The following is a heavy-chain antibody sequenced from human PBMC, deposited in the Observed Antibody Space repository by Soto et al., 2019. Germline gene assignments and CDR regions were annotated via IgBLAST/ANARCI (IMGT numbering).Heavy chain of an antibody. CDR1: GFTFSSYW. D-gene: IGHD3-3*01. Sequence: GGSLRLSCAASGFTFSSYWMSWVRQAPGKGLEWVANIKQDGSEKYYVDSVKGRFTSSRDNAKHSLYLQMNSLRAEDTAVYYCARGRDEATYYDFWSGYYKRGGSYYFDYWGQGTLVTVSS. CDR3: ARGRDEATYYDFWSGYYKRGGSYYFDY. CDR2: IKQDGSEK. J-gene: IGHJ4*02. V-gene: IGHV3-7*01.